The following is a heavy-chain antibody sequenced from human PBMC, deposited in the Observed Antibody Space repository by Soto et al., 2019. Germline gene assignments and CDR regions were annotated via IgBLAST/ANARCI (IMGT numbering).Heavy chain of an antibody. D-gene: IGHD4-17*01. Sequence: SSETLSLTCTVSGGSISPYYWSWIRQHPGKGLEWIGYIYYSGSTYYNPSLKSRVTISVDTSKNQFSLKLSSVTAADTAVYYCARDDGFAGIPHWGQGTLVTVSS. CDR1: GGSISPYY. V-gene: IGHV4-59*06. CDR2: IYYSGST. CDR3: ARDDGFAGIPH. J-gene: IGHJ4*02.